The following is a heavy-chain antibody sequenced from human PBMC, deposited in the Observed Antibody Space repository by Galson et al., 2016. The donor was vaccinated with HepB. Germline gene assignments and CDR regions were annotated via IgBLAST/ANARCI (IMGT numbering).Heavy chain of an antibody. J-gene: IGHJ2*01. V-gene: IGHV1-46*01. CDR3: ARALGSNSDWYFDL. CDR2: INAGGVST. Sequence: SVKVSCKASGSTFITYYIHWVRQAPGQGLEWMGVINAGGVSTIYAQKFQGRVTLTRGTPASIVYMELMSLRSDDTAIYYCARALGSNSDWYFDLWGRGTPISDSA. D-gene: IGHD4-23*01. CDR1: GSTFITYY.